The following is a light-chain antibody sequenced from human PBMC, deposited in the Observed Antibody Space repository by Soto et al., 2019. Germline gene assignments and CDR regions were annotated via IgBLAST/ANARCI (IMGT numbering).Light chain of an antibody. CDR3: QHYGNYFT. Sequence: EIVFTPSPGTLSLSPGERATLSCGASQSVSSTYIAWYQQRPGLAPRLLIYDASFRASGVPDRFSGSGSGTDFTLTISRLEPEDFAVYYCQHYGNYFTFGGGTKVDIK. CDR1: QSVSSTY. CDR2: DAS. V-gene: IGKV3D-20*01. J-gene: IGKJ4*01.